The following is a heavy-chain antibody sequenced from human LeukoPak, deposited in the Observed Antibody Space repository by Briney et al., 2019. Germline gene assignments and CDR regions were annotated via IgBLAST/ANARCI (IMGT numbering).Heavy chain of an antibody. CDR2: IYTSGST. J-gene: IGHJ4*02. CDR1: GGSISSGSYY. V-gene: IGHV4-61*02. D-gene: IGHD5-24*01. Sequence: SETLSLTCTVSGGSISSGSYYWSWIRQPAGKGLEWIGRIYTSGSTNYNPSLESRVTISVDTSKNQFSLKLSSVTAADTAVYYCARAEEMATTRYWGQGTLVTVSS. CDR3: ARAEEMATTRY.